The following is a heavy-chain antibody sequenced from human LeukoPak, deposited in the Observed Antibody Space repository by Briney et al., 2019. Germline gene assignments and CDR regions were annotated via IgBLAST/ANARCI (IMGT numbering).Heavy chain of an antibody. V-gene: IGHV4-31*03. D-gene: IGHD3-22*01. CDR2: IHPSGML. J-gene: IGHJ4*02. Sequence: SETLSLTCTVSGASFNSDDQYWNWIRQSPGEGLEWIGSIHPSGMLYNNPSLESRVTMSRDTSKNQFSLNLNSVTAADTAVYFCSRGLDSRKLGYWGQGILVTASS. CDR1: GASFNSDDQY. CDR3: SRGLDSRKLGY.